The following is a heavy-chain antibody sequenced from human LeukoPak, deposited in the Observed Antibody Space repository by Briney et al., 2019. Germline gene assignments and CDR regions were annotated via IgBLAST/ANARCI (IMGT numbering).Heavy chain of an antibody. Sequence: VASVKVSCKASGGTFSSYAISWVRQAPGQGLEWMGGIIPIFGTANYAQKFQGRVTITADGSTSTAYMELSSLRSEDTAVYYCARSSGLGVAQNWFDPWGQGTLVTVSS. J-gene: IGHJ5*02. CDR3: ARSSGLGVAQNWFDP. CDR1: GGTFSSYA. V-gene: IGHV1-69*13. CDR2: IIPIFGTA. D-gene: IGHD3-3*01.